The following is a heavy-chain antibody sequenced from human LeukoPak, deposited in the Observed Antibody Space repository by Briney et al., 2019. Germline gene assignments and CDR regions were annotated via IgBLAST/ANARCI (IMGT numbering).Heavy chain of an antibody. CDR3: ARDYCGGECYAPGYYYGMDV. D-gene: IGHD2-21*01. CDR1: GFTFSSYA. Sequence: PGGSLRLSCAASGFTFSSYAMHWVRQAPGKGLEWVAVISYDGSNKYYADSVKGRFTISRDNSKNTLYLQMNSLRAEDTAVYYCARDYCGGECYAPGYYYGMDVWGQGTTVTVSS. J-gene: IGHJ6*02. V-gene: IGHV3-30-3*01. CDR2: ISYDGSNK.